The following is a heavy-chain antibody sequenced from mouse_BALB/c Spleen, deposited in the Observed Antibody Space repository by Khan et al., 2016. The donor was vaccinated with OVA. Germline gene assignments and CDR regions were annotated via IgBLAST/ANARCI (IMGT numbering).Heavy chain of an antibody. CDR3: ARDSTWFAY. CDR1: GFSLTTYG. Sequence: QVQLKQSGPGLVAPSQSLSITCTVSGFSLTTYGVHWVRQPPGKGLEWLGIIWPGGSTNYNSALMSRLSISKDNSKNQVFLKMNRLQTDDTAMYYCARDSTWFAYWGQGTLVTVAA. CDR2: IWPGGST. J-gene: IGHJ3*01. V-gene: IGHV2-9*02.